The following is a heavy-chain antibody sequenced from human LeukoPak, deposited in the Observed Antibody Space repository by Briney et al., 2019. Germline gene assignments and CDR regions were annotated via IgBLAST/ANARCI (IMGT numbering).Heavy chain of an antibody. D-gene: IGHD3-22*01. CDR1: GGSISSSSYY. CDR3: ARIYNDTSGNHNQAFDM. CDR2: FNLGGGT. Sequence: SETLSLTCTVSGGSISSSSYYWSWIRQPPGRGLEWIGEFNLGGGTNYNPSLRSRLTISVDAAKSQASLKLSSVTPVDTALYYCARIYNDTSGNHNQAFDMWGQGTMVTVSS. V-gene: IGHV4-39*07. J-gene: IGHJ3*02.